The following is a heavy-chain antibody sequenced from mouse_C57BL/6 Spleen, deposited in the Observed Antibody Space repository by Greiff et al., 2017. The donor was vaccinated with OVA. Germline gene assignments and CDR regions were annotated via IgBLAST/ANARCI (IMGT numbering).Heavy chain of an antibody. CDR2: INPSTGGT. CDR3: ARRKMYDYDECWYFDV. CDR1: GYSFTGYY. Sequence: EVQLQQSGPELVKPGASVKISCKASGYSFTGYYMNWVKQSPEKSLEWIGEINPSTGGTTYNQKFKAKATLTVDKSSSTAYMQLKSLTSEDSAVYYCARRKMYDYDECWYFDVWGTGTTVTVSS. J-gene: IGHJ1*03. D-gene: IGHD2-4*01. V-gene: IGHV1-42*01.